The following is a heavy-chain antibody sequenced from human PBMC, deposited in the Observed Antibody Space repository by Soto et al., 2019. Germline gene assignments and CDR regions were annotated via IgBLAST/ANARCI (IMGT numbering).Heavy chain of an antibody. V-gene: IGHV4-34*01. J-gene: IGHJ6*02. CDR1: GGSLSGYY. D-gene: IGHD2-2*02. Sequence: KASETLSLTCAVYGGSLSGYYWSWIRQPPGKGLEWIGEINHSGSTNYNPSLKSRVTISVDTSKNQFSLKLSSVTAADTAVYYCARGRVRVVPAAIKGGYYYYGMDVWGQGTTVT. CDR3: ARGRVRVVPAAIKGGYYYYGMDV. CDR2: INHSGST.